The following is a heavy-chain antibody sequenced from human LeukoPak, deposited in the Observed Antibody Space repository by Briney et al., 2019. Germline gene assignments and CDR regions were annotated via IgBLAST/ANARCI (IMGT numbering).Heavy chain of an antibody. CDR3: AKDLETINPTMD. CDR2: IGGSGKNT. V-gene: IGHV3-23*01. D-gene: IGHD3-10*01. CDR1: GFTFSSHA. J-gene: IGHJ4*02. Sequence: GGSLRLSCAASGFTFSSHAMSWVRQAPGKGLEWVSSIGGSGKNTVYADAVKGRFTISRDNSKDTLYLQMNSLGAEDTAVYYCAKDLETINPTMDWGQGTLVTVSS.